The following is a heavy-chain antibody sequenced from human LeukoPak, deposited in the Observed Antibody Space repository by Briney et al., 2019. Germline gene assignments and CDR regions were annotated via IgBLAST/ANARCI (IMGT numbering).Heavy chain of an antibody. J-gene: IGHJ4*02. CDR2: IYHSGST. CDR3: ARHLLGYCSGGSCYRISWGYYFDY. CDR1: GGSISSSSHY. D-gene: IGHD2-15*01. V-gene: IGHV4-39*01. Sequence: SETLSLTCSVSGGSISSSSHYWGWIRQPPGKGLEWIGSIYHSGSTNYNPSLKSRVTISVDTSKNQFSLKLSSVTAADTAVYYCARHLLGYCSGGSCYRISWGYYFDYWGQGTLVTVSS.